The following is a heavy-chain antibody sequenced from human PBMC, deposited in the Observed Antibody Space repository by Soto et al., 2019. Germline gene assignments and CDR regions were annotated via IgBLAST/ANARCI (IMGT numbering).Heavy chain of an antibody. CDR3: ARGGVMVTDNWLDP. Sequence: SETLSLTCTVSNDSISNYYWNWIRQSPGKGLEWIGYISYPGTTNYNPSLKSRVAISLDTSKKQFSLNLSSVTAADTAVYFCARGGVMVTDNWLDPWGQGTLVTVSS. CDR2: ISYPGTT. D-gene: IGHD2-21*02. V-gene: IGHV4-59*08. J-gene: IGHJ5*02. CDR1: NDSISNYY.